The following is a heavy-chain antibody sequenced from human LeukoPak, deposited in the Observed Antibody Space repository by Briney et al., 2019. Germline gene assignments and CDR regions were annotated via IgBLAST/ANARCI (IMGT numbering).Heavy chain of an antibody. Sequence: GGSLRLSCAASGFTFSNYWMNWVRQAPGKGLEWVANIKQDGNEKYYVDSVKGRFTISRDNAKNSLYLQMNSLRVEDTAVYYCAKPITVSGATDGFDIRGQGTMVTVSS. D-gene: IGHD3-3*01. CDR3: AKPITVSGATDGFDI. V-gene: IGHV3-7*01. CDR2: IKQDGNEK. CDR1: GFTFSNYW. J-gene: IGHJ3*02.